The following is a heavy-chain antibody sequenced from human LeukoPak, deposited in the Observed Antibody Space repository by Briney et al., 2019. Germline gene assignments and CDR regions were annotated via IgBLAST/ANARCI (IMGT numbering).Heavy chain of an antibody. CDR1: GITFSGYS. CDR2: MTTSGNTT. V-gene: IGHV3-48*01. CDR3: ARVRDSAMAYVDY. Sequence: QPGRSLRLSCVVSGITFSGYSMIWVRQAPGKGREWLSFMTTSGNTTFYAESGKDRFTISRDNAKKSLYLQMNSLRGEDTAVYYCARVRDSAMAYVDYWGQGTLVTVSS. J-gene: IGHJ4*02. D-gene: IGHD5-18*01.